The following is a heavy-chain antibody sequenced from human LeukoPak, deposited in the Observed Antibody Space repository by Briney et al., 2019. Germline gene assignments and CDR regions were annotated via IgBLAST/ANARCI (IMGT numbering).Heavy chain of an antibody. V-gene: IGHV1-2*02. D-gene: IGHD2-15*01. CDR3: ARLIGSRGYCSGGSCRQRFDP. J-gene: IGHJ5*02. Sequence: GASVKVSCKASGYTFTGYYMHWVRQAPGQGLEWMGWINPNSGGTNYAQKFQGRVTMTRDTSISTACMELSRLRSDDTAVYYCARLIGSRGYCSGGSCRQRFDPWGQGTLVTVSS. CDR1: GYTFTGYY. CDR2: INPNSGGT.